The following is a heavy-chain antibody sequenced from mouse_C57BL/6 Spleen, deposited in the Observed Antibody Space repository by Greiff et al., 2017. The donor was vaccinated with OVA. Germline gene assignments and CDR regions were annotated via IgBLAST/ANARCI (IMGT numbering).Heavy chain of an antibody. CDR3: ARSGLWSLDY. Sequence: VPLQQSGPELVKPGASVKISCKASGYAFSSSWMNWVKQRPGKGLEWLGRIYPGDGDTNYNGKFKGKATLTADKSSSTAYMQLSSLTSEDSAVYFCARSGLWSLDYWGQGTTLTVSS. D-gene: IGHD1-1*02. CDR1: GYAFSSSW. CDR2: IYPGDGDT. V-gene: IGHV1-82*01. J-gene: IGHJ2*01.